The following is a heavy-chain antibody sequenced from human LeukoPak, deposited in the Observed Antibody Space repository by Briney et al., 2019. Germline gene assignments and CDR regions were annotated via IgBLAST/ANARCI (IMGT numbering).Heavy chain of an antibody. V-gene: IGHV4-39*01. CDR3: ASGTFEDYGDYARGDYCAY. CDR1: GGSINMNDYS. Sequence: SETLSLTCNVSGGSINMNDYSWAWIRQPPGKGLEWIDSIYYSDATEYNPSLKSRVTISVDTSKNQFSLKVSSVIAADTAVYYCASGTFEDYGDYARGDYCAYWGQGTLVAVSS. CDR2: IYYSDAT. J-gene: IGHJ4*02. D-gene: IGHD4-17*01.